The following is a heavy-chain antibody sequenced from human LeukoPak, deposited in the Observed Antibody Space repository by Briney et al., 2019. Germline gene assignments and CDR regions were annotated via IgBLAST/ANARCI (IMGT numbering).Heavy chain of an antibody. CDR1: GSTFTSYG. V-gene: IGHV1-18*01. Sequence: ASVKFSCKASGSTFTSYGISWVRQAPGQGLEWMGWISAYNGNTNYAQKLQGRVTMTTDTSTSTAYLELRSLRSDDTAVYYCARGGGGKNYYYYYYMDVWGKGTTVTVSS. D-gene: IGHD3-16*01. CDR3: ARGGGGKNYYYYYYMDV. CDR2: ISAYNGNT. J-gene: IGHJ6*03.